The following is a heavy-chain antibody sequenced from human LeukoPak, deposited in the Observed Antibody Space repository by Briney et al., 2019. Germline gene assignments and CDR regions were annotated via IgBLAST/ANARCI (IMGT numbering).Heavy chain of an antibody. CDR2: IYYSGST. Sequence: LPLTCTVSGGSISSSSYYWGWIRQPPGKGLEWIGYIYYSGSTYYNPSLKSRVTISVDTSKNQFSLKLSSVTAADTAVYYCARGRLRTGYDWGQGTLVTVSS. CDR3: ARGRLRTGYD. J-gene: IGHJ4*02. CDR1: GGSISSSSYY. V-gene: IGHV4-30-4*08. D-gene: IGHD5-12*01.